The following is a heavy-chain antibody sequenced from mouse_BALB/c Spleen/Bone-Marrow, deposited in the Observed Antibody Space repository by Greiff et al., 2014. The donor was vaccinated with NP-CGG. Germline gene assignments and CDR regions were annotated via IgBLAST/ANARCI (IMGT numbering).Heavy chain of an antibody. CDR2: IYPGNSDT. D-gene: IGHD2-1*01. V-gene: IGHV1-5*01. Sequence: EVQLQQSGTVLARPGTSVKMSCKASGYTFTSYWMHWVKQRPGQGLEWIGAIYPGNSDTSYNQKFKGKAKLTAVTSTSTAYMEPSSLTNEDSAVYYCTVPYGNYVGYYAMDYWGQGTSVTVSS. CDR1: GYTFTSYW. J-gene: IGHJ4*01. CDR3: TVPYGNYVGYYAMDY.